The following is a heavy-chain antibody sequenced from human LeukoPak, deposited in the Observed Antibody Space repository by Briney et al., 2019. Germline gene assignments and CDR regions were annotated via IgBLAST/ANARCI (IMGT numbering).Heavy chain of an antibody. J-gene: IGHJ6*03. D-gene: IGHD5-18*01. CDR3: ARDTAGSSDYYYMDV. CDR1: GYTFSNYA. Sequence: ASVTVSCKASGYTFSNYAINWVRQATGQGLEWVGWMNPNSGNTGYAQKFQGRVTITRNTSISTAYMELSSLRSEDTAVYYCARDTAGSSDYYYMDVWGKGTTVTISS. CDR2: MNPNSGNT. V-gene: IGHV1-8*03.